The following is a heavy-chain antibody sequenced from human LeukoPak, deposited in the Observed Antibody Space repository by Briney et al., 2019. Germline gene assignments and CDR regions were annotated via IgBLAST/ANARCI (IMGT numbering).Heavy chain of an antibody. CDR1: GFSVSNTY. Sequence: GGSLRLSCAASGFSVSNTYMSWVRQAPGKGLEWVAVTPYDGSNKYYADSVTGRSTMSRDNSKNTLYLQMDSLRAEDTAVYYCARVRSTSGYYDAFDIWGQGTMVTVSS. D-gene: IGHD3-22*01. CDR3: ARVRSTSGYYDAFDI. V-gene: IGHV3-30-3*01. J-gene: IGHJ3*02. CDR2: TPYDGSNK.